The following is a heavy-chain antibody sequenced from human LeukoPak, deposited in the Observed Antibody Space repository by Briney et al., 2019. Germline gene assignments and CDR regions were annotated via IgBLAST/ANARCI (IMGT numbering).Heavy chain of an antibody. Sequence: GGSLRLSCAASGFIFSNYEMNWVRQTPGKGLEWVSYISSNDVTIYYADSVKGRFTISRDNSKNTLYLQMNSLRAEDTAVYYYAKDAWKRFDYWGHGTLVTVSS. CDR1: GFIFSNYE. V-gene: IGHV3-48*01. CDR3: AKDAWKRFDY. J-gene: IGHJ4*01. D-gene: IGHD1-1*01. CDR2: ISSNDVTI.